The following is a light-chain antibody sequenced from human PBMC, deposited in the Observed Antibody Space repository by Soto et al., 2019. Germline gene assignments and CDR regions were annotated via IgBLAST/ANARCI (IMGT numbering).Light chain of an antibody. CDR1: QSVRSN. V-gene: IGKV3-15*01. J-gene: IGKJ1*01. Sequence: EIVMTQSPATLSVSPGERATLSCRASQSVRSNLAWFQQKPGQAPRLLIYGASTRAAGIPDRFSGTGSGTEFTLTLSRLQSEDFAVYFCQQYNNWPPWTFGQGTKVDIK. CDR3: QQYNNWPPWT. CDR2: GAS.